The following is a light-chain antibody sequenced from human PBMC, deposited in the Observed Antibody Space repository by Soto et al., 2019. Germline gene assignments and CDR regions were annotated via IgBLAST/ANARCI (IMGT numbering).Light chain of an antibody. Sequence: QSALTKPASVSGSPGQSITISCTGSSSDIGGYNYVSWYQQHPGKAPKLIIYDVTYRPQGFSYRFSASKSGSTASLTISGLQPEDEADYYCSSYSGSTTHILFGGGTKLTVL. CDR2: DVT. CDR3: SSYSGSTTHIL. J-gene: IGLJ2*01. V-gene: IGLV2-14*01. CDR1: SSDIGGYNY.